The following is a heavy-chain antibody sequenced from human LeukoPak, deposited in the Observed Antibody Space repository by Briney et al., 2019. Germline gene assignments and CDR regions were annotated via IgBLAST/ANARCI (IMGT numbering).Heavy chain of an antibody. D-gene: IGHD2-15*01. V-gene: IGHV4-34*01. CDR1: GGSFSGYY. CDR3: ARGVAVCSGGSCYPRGSEYFQH. Sequence: SETLSLTCAVYGGSFSGYYWSWIRQPPGKGLEWIGEINHSGSTNYNPSLKSRVPISVDTSKNQFSLTLSSVTAADTAVYYCARGVAVCSGGSCYPRGSEYFQHWGQGTLVTVSS. J-gene: IGHJ1*01. CDR2: INHSGST.